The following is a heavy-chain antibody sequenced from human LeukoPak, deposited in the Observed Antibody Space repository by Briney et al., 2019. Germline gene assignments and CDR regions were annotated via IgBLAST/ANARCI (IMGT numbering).Heavy chain of an antibody. CDR1: GGSISSYY. CDR3: ARDKTGDSRSAFDI. J-gene: IGHJ3*02. D-gene: IGHD7-27*01. CDR2: IYNGGRT. V-gene: IGHV4-59*12. Sequence: SETLSLTCIVSGGSISSYYWSWIRQPPGKGLEWIAYIYNGGRTTYNPSLKSRVTISVDKSKNQFSLKLSSVTAADTAVYYCARDKTGDSRSAFDIWGQRTMVTVSS.